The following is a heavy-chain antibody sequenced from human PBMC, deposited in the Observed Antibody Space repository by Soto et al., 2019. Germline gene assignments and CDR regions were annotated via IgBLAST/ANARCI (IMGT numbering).Heavy chain of an antibody. CDR2: INHSGST. CDR1: GGSFSGYY. Sequence: SETLSLTCAVYGGSFSGYYWSWIRQPPGKGLEWIGEINHSGSTNYNPSLKSRVTISVDTSKNQFSLKLSSVTAADTAVYYCARGRGKYDTLTGYIYYYYYGMDVWGQGTTVTVYS. V-gene: IGHV4-34*01. J-gene: IGHJ6*02. CDR3: ARGRGKYDTLTGYIYYYYYGMDV. D-gene: IGHD3-9*01.